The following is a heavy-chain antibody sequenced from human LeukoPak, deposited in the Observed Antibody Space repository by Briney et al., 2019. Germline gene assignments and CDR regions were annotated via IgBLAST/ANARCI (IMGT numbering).Heavy chain of an antibody. CDR3: APITYYYDSSGYLEYFQH. CDR1: GFTFSSYS. Sequence: GGSLRLSCAASGFTFSSYSMNWVRQAPGKGLEWVSYISSSSSTIYYADSVKGRFTISRDNAKNSLYLQMNSLRAEDTAVYYCAPITYYYDSSGYLEYFQHWGQGTLVTVSS. V-gene: IGHV3-48*04. CDR2: ISSSSSTI. J-gene: IGHJ1*01. D-gene: IGHD3-22*01.